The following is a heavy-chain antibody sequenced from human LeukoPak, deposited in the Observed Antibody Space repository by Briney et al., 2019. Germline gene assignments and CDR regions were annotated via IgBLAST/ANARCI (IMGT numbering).Heavy chain of an antibody. CDR1: GFTLSSYA. V-gene: IGHV3-30*04. Sequence: GGSLRLSCAASGFTLSSYAMHWVRQAPGKGLEWVAVISYDGSNKYYADSVKGRFTISRDNSKNTLYLQMNSLRAEDTAVYYCAREATVKFDYWGQGTLVTVSS. D-gene: IGHD4-17*01. CDR3: AREATVKFDY. J-gene: IGHJ4*02. CDR2: ISYDGSNK.